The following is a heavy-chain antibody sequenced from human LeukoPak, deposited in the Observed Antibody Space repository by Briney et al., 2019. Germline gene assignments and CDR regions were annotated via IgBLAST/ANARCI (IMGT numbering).Heavy chain of an antibody. D-gene: IGHD2-8*01. Sequence: GGSLRLSCVVSGFTVSSNYMSWVRQAPGKGLEWVSVIYSGANTIYADSVKGRFTISRDNSKNTLYLQMNSLRAEDTAVYHCAPXTNRLRSDFDYWGQGTLVTVSS. CDR1: GFTVSSNY. CDR2: IYSGANT. CDR3: APXTNRLRSDFDY. V-gene: IGHV3-53*01. J-gene: IGHJ4*02.